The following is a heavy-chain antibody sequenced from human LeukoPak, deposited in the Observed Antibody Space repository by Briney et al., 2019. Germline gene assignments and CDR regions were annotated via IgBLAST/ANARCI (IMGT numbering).Heavy chain of an antibody. D-gene: IGHD6-13*01. CDR3: ARKLPYSSGWSYFDY. CDR2: ISGSGDRT. Sequence: GGSLRLSCAASGFTVSSNYMSWVRQAPGKGLEWVSVISGSGDRTYYADSVKGRFTISRDNSRNTLYLQMNSLRAEDTAVYYCARKLPYSSGWSYFDYWGQGTLVTVSS. CDR1: GFTVSSNY. V-gene: IGHV3-23*01. J-gene: IGHJ4*02.